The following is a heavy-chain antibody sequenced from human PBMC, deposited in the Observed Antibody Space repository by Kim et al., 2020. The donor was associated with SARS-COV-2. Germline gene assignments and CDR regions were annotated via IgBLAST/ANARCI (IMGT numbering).Heavy chain of an antibody. Sequence: SETLSLTCTVSGGSISSGDYYWSWIRQPPGKGLEWIGYIYYSGSTYYNPSLKSRVTISVDTSKNQFSLKLSSVTAADTAVYYCARAGSAAGVENWGQGTLVTVSS. J-gene: IGHJ4*02. CDR1: GGSISSGDYY. CDR2: IYYSGST. D-gene: IGHD6-13*01. V-gene: IGHV4-30-4*01. CDR3: ARAGSAAGVEN.